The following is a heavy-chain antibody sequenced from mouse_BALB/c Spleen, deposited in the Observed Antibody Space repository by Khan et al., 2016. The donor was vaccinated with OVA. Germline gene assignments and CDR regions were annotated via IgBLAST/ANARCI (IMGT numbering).Heavy chain of an antibody. CDR3: ASELGRYYALDY. CDR1: GYSITSDYA. CDR2: ISYSGST. J-gene: IGHJ4*01. D-gene: IGHD4-1*01. V-gene: IGHV3-2*02. Sequence: EVQLQESGPGLVKPSQSLSLTCTVTGYSITSDYAWNWIRQFPGNKLEWMGYISYSGSTTYNPSLTSRISITRDTSKDQFFLHLKSVTSEDTATYYCASELGRYYALDYWGQGTSVTVSS.